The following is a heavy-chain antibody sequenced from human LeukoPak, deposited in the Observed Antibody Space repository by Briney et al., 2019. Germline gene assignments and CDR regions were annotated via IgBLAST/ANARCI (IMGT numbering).Heavy chain of an antibody. D-gene: IGHD3-22*01. V-gene: IGHV1-69*06. Sequence: VASVKVSCKASGGTFSSYAISWVRQAPGQGLEWMGGIIPIFGTANYAQKFQGRVTITADKSTSTAYMELSSLRSEDTAVYYCARGYRTYYYGSSGYYYWPRFDYWGQGTLVTVSS. CDR1: GGTFSSYA. J-gene: IGHJ4*02. CDR3: ARGYRTYYYGSSGYYYWPRFDY. CDR2: IIPIFGTA.